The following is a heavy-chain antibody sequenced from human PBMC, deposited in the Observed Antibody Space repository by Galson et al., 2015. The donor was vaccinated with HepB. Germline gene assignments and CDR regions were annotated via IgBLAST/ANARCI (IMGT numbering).Heavy chain of an antibody. CDR3: ARDLAGATKPMHYYYYYGMDV. D-gene: IGHD1-26*01. CDR1: GFTFSSYG. Sequence: SLRLSCAASGFTFSSYGMHWVRQAPGKGLEWVAVIWYDGSNKYYADSVKGRFTISRDNSKNTLYLQMNSLRAEDTAVYYCARDLAGATKPMHYYYYYGMDVWGQGTTVTVSS. V-gene: IGHV3-33*01. J-gene: IGHJ6*02. CDR2: IWYDGSNK.